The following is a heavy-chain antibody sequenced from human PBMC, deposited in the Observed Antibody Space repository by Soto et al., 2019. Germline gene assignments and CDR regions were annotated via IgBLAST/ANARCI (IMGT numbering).Heavy chain of an antibody. Sequence: SVKVSCKASGGTFSSYAISWVRQAPGQGLEWMGGIIPIFGTANYAQKFQGRVTITADESTSTAYMELSSLRSEDTAVYYCARDTSKAAGDNWFDPWGQGTLVTSPQ. J-gene: IGHJ5*02. D-gene: IGHD6-13*01. CDR3: ARDTSKAAGDNWFDP. V-gene: IGHV1-69*13. CDR2: IIPIFGTA. CDR1: GGTFSSYA.